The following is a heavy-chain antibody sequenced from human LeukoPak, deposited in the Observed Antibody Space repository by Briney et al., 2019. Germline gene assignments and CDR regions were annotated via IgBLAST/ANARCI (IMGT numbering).Heavy chain of an antibody. Sequence: GGSLRLSCAASGFTFDDYTMHWVRQAPGKGLEWVSLISWDGGSTYYADPVKGRFTISRDNSKNSLYLQMNSLRTEDTALYYCAKGCGGDCYSLDYWGQGTLVTVSS. CDR3: AKGCGGDCYSLDY. CDR1: GFTFDDYT. CDR2: ISWDGGST. J-gene: IGHJ4*02. V-gene: IGHV3-43*01. D-gene: IGHD2-21*01.